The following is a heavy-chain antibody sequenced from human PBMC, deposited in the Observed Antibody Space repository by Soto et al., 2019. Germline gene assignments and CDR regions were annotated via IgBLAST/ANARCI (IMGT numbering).Heavy chain of an antibody. CDR1: GGSISSSSYY. J-gene: IGHJ4*02. D-gene: IGHD3-16*01. V-gene: IGHV4-61*01. Sequence: SETLSLTCTVSGGSISSSSYYWGWIRQPPGKGLEWIGNIYYSGSTNYNPSLKSRVTISVDTSKNQFSLKLSSVTAADTAVYYCARDMIDGLPDYWGQGTLVTVSS. CDR2: IYYSGST. CDR3: ARDMIDGLPDY.